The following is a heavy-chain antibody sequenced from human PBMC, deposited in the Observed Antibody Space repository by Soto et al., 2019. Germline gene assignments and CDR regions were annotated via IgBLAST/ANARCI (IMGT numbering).Heavy chain of an antibody. D-gene: IGHD6-19*01. CDR3: ARMYSSGSGWFHP. CDR1: GYSITAGGYY. J-gene: IGHJ5*02. V-gene: IGHV4-31*03. CDR2: LYSSGSI. Sequence: SETLSLTCFVSGYSITAGGYYWSWIRHHPGKGLEWIGSLYSSGSIIYNPSLRSRVSISGDTSSNQFSMSLTSVTAADTARYYCARMYSSGSGWFHPWGQGTLVTVSS.